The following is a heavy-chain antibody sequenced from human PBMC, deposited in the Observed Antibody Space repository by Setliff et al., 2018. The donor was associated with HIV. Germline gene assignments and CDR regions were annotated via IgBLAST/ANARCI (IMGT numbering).Heavy chain of an antibody. CDR3: ARGGVRGYSYGEAFDI. D-gene: IGHD5-18*01. Sequence: SVKVSCKSSGGSFNTYAINWVRQAPGQGLEWMGGIISIFDKANYAQKFHGRLTITADDSTRTVYMELNSLGSGVTAVYYCARGGVRGYSYGEAFDIWGQGTLVTVSS. CDR1: GGSFNTYA. CDR2: IISIFDKA. V-gene: IGHV1-69*13. J-gene: IGHJ3*02.